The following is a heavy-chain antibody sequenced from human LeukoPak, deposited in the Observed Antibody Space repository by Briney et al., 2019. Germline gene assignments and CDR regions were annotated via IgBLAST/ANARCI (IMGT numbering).Heavy chain of an antibody. CDR1: GFTLSSYS. D-gene: IGHD7-27*01. V-gene: IGHV3-48*02. CDR2: ISLSSSTI. CDR3: ASMLTGSFDS. Sequence: GGSLRLSCAASGFTLSSYSMNWVRQAPGKGLEWVSYISLSSSTIYYADSVKGRFTISRDNAKNSLYLQMNSLRDEDTAVYYCASMLTGSFDSWGQGTLVSVSS. J-gene: IGHJ4*02.